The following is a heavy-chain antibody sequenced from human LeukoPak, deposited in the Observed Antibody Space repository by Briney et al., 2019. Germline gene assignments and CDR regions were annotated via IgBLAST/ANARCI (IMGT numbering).Heavy chain of an antibody. Sequence: GSSVKVSCKASGGTFISCAISWVRQAPGQGLEWMGGIIPIFVTANYAQKFQGRVTITADKSTSTAYMELSSLRSEDTAVYYCARDQGYSSSSGFDYWGQGTLVTVSS. J-gene: IGHJ4*02. CDR1: GGTFISCA. CDR2: IIPIFVTA. D-gene: IGHD6-6*01. V-gene: IGHV1-69*06. CDR3: ARDQGYSSSSGFDY.